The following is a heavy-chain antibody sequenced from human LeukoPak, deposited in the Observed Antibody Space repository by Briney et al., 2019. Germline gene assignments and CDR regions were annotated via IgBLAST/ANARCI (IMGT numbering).Heavy chain of an antibody. V-gene: IGHV3-23*01. CDR2: ISGSGGST. CDR3: AKDSHYYGSGSRGWNYFDY. J-gene: IGHJ4*02. D-gene: IGHD3-10*01. Sequence: PGGSLRLSCAASGFTFSSYAMSWVRQAPGEGLEWVSAISGSGGSTYYADSVKGRFTISRDNSKNTLYLQMNSLRAEDTAVYYCAKDSHYYGSGSRGWNYFDYWGQGTLVTVSS. CDR1: GFTFSSYA.